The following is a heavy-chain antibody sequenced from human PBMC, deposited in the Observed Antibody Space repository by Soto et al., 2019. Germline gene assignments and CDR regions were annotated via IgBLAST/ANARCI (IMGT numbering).Heavy chain of an antibody. CDR3: ARAGYCTNGVCYMVNCFDP. V-gene: IGHV1-18*01. J-gene: IGHJ5*02. CDR1: GYTFISYG. Sequence: ASVKVSCKVSGYTFISYGISWVRQAPGQGLEWMGWISAYNGNTNYAQKLQGRVTMTTDTSTSTAYMELRSLRSDDTAVYYCARAGYCTNGVCYMVNCFDPWGQGTLVTVSS. D-gene: IGHD2-8*01. CDR2: ISAYNGNT.